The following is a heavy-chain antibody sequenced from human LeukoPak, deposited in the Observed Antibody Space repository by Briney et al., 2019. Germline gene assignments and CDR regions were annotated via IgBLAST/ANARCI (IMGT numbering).Heavy chain of an antibody. CDR3: AKSIRMTTVTTGDAFDV. CDR2: ISGSGGST. Sequence: GGSLRLSCAASGFTFSSYAMSWVRQAPGKGLEWVSAISGSGGSTYYADSVEGRFTISRDNSNNTLYLQMNSLRAEDTAVYYCAKSIRMTTVTTGDAFDVWGQGTMVTVSS. D-gene: IGHD4-17*01. V-gene: IGHV3-23*01. J-gene: IGHJ3*01. CDR1: GFTFSSYA.